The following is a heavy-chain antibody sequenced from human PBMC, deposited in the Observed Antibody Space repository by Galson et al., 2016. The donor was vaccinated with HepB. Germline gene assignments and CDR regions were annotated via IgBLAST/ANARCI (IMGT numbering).Heavy chain of an antibody. V-gene: IGHV3-30*18. J-gene: IGHJ3*02. CDR1: EFSFSYYG. Sequence: SQRLSCAASEFSFSYYGMHWVRQAAGKGLEWVAVISYDGSNKYYADSVKGRFTISRDNSKNTLYLQMNSLRVEDTAVYYCVKDTGAVMVADSTDAFDIWGQGTMVTVSS. CDR3: VKDTGAVMVADSTDAFDI. D-gene: IGHD2-15*01. CDR2: ISYDGSNK.